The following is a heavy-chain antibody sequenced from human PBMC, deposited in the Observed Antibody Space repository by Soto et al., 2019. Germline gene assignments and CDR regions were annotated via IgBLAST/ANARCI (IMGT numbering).Heavy chain of an antibody. Sequence: ASVKVSCKASGGTFSSYAISWVRQAPGQGLQWMGGIIPIFGTANYAQKFQGRVTITADESTSTAYMELSSLRSEDTAVYYCATGDNDYFDYWGQGXLVTVYS. J-gene: IGHJ4*02. CDR1: GGTFSSYA. D-gene: IGHD2-21*02. V-gene: IGHV1-69*13. CDR3: ATGDNDYFDY. CDR2: IIPIFGTA.